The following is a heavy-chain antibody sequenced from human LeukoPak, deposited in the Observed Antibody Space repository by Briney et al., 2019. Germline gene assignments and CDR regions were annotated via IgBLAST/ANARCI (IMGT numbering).Heavy chain of an antibody. D-gene: IGHD2-2*01. Sequence: ASVKVSCKASGYTFTGYYMHWVRQAPGQGLEWMGWINPNSGGTNYAQKFQGRVTMTRDTSISTAYMELSRLRSDDTAVYYCAREKVSRYYFDYWGQGTLVTVSS. CDR1: GYTFTGYY. V-gene: IGHV1-2*02. CDR2: INPNSGGT. J-gene: IGHJ4*02. CDR3: AREKVSRYYFDY.